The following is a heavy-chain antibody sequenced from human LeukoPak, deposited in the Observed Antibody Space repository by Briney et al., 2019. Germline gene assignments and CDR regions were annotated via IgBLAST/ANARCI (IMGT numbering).Heavy chain of an antibody. CDR2: MNPKTGNT. V-gene: IGHV1-8*02. D-gene: IGHD3-10*01. CDR1: GGTFSSYA. J-gene: IGHJ5*02. CDR3: ARGLFWFGDLKTHWFDP. Sequence: ASVKVSCKASGGTFSSYAISWVRQATGQGLEWMGWMNPKTGNTGYAQKFQGRVTMTRDTSISTAYMELISLRSEDTAVYYCARGLFWFGDLKTHWFDPWGQGTQVTVSS.